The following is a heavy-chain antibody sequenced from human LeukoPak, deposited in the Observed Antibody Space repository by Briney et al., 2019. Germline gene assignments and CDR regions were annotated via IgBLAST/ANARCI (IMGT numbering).Heavy chain of an antibody. CDR2: ISYDGSNK. Sequence: PGGSLRLSCAASGFTFSSYGMHWVRQAPGKGLEWVAVISYDGSNKYYADSVKGRFTISRDNSKNTLYLQMNSLRAEDTAVYFCARGSSARFIGPEYWGHGTLVTVSS. CDR3: ARGSSARFIGPEY. D-gene: IGHD1-26*01. CDR1: GFTFSSYG. V-gene: IGHV3-30*03. J-gene: IGHJ4*01.